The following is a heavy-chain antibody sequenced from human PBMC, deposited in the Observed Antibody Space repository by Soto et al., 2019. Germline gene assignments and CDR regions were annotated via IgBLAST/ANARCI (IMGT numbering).Heavy chain of an antibody. J-gene: IGHJ3*02. CDR1: GGSMRSGSYY. D-gene: IGHD3-22*01. Sequence: PSETLSLTCSVSGGSMRSGSYYWTWIRQHPGKGLEWVAYISNSGNTYYNPSLETRLTISLDTSKNQFSLKLTSVTAADTAVYYCAREGGSYDSGGYLIRGAFDIWGQGTMVTVSS. CDR2: ISNSGNT. CDR3: AREGGSYDSGGYLIRGAFDI. V-gene: IGHV4-31*03.